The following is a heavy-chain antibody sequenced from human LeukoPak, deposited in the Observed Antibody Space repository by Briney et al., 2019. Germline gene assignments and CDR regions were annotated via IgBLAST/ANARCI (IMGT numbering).Heavy chain of an antibody. CDR3: VRGGSIVVIVAETYGFDY. Sequence: PGGSLRLSCAASGFTFNSYWMSWVRQAPGKGLEGVASTKKDGSEKKYVDSVKGRFTISRDNAKNSLYLQMNRLRAEDTAVYYCVRGGSIVVIVAETYGFDYWGQGTRVTVSS. D-gene: IGHD6-13*01. CDR2: TKKDGSEK. V-gene: IGHV3-7*01. CDR1: GFTFNSYW. J-gene: IGHJ4*02.